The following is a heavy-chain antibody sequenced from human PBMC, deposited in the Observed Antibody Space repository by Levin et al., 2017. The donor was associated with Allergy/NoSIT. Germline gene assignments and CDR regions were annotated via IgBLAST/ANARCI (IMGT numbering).Heavy chain of an antibody. Sequence: GGSLRLSCAASRFTFSSYAMHWVRQAPGKGLEWVAVISYDGSNKYYADSVKGRFTISRDNSKNTLYLQMNSLRAEDTAVYYCARDGPWFGELVTLYYYYYGLDVWGQGTTVTVSS. V-gene: IGHV3-30-3*01. D-gene: IGHD3-10*01. CDR1: RFTFSSYA. CDR2: ISYDGSNK. J-gene: IGHJ6*02. CDR3: ARDGPWFGELVTLYYYYYGLDV.